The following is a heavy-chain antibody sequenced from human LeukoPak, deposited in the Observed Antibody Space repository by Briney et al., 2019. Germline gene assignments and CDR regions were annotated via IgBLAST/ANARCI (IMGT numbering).Heavy chain of an antibody. CDR2: IYYSGST. V-gene: IGHV4-30-4*08. CDR3: ARCPSPGWFDP. Sequence: SQTLSLTCTVSGGSTSSDDYYWSWIRQPPGKGLEWIGFIYYSGSTYYNPSLKTRVTISIDTSKNQFSLRLSSVTAADTAVYYCARCPSPGWFDPWGQGTLVTVSS. CDR1: GGSTSSDDYY. J-gene: IGHJ5*02.